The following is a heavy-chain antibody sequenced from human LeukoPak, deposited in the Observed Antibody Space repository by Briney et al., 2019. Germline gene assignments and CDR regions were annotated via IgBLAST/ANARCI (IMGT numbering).Heavy chain of an antibody. Sequence: GGSLRLSCAASGVTLSNYAMSWVRQAPGKGLEWVSGINGGGGGGTFHADSVRGRFTISRDNSKNTLYLQMSSLRAEDTAVYYCAASLPNIVVVPAAKGPFGSWGQGTLVTVSS. CDR3: AASLPNIVVVPAAKGPFGS. CDR1: GVTLSNYA. D-gene: IGHD2-2*01. J-gene: IGHJ5*02. CDR2: INGGGGGGT. V-gene: IGHV3-23*01.